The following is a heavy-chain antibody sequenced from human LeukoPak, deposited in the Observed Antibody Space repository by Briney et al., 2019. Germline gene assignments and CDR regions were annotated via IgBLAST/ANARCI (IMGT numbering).Heavy chain of an antibody. CDR2: ISGSGGST. D-gene: IGHD5-18*01. CDR3: AKRGAAVDTAMVIVSYFDY. V-gene: IGHV3-23*01. Sequence: PGGSLRLSCAASGFTFSGYAMSWVRQAPGKGLEWVSAISGSGGSTYYADSVKGRFTISRDNSKNTLYLQMNSLRAEDTAVYYCAKRGAAVDTAMVIVSYFDYWGQGTLVTVSS. CDR1: GFTFSGYA. J-gene: IGHJ4*02.